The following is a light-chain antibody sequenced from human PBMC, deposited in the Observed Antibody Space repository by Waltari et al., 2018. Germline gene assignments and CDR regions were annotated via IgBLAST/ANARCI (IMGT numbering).Light chain of an antibody. Sequence: DIQMTQSPLSLSASVGDRVTITCRAGQPISTYLNRYQQKLGQAPKLLIYAASSLQSGVPSRFSGSGSGTDFTLTISSLQPEDFATYYCQQSYSIPLTFGGGTKVEIK. CDR2: AAS. J-gene: IGKJ4*01. CDR1: QPISTY. CDR3: QQSYSIPLT. V-gene: IGKV1-39*01.